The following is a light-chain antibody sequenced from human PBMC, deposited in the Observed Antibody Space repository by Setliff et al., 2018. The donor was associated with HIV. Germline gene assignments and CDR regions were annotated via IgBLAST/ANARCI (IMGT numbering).Light chain of an antibody. CDR1: RSNIGAGYD. J-gene: IGLJ1*01. CDR2: GNS. V-gene: IGLV1-40*01. CDR3: QSYDSSLSGYG. Sequence: QSVLTQPPSVSGAPGQRVTISCTGSRSNIGAGYDVQWYQQLPGTAPKLVMFGNSNRPSGVLDRFSDSKSGTAASLAISGLQAEDEADYYGQSYDSSLSGYGFGTGTKVTV.